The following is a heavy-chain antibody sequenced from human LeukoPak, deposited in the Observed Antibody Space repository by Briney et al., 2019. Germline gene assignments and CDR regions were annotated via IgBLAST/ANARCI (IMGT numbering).Heavy chain of an antibody. J-gene: IGHJ6*03. D-gene: IGHD3-16*01. Sequence: SETLSLTCTVPGGSISSYYWSWVRQPPGKGREWIGHIYYSGGTNYNPSLTSRVTISVDTSKTQFSRKWNSVTAAPTAVHYIAGAWFGRGRHYYMDGCGKGTTVTVSS. CDR3: AGAWFGRGRHYYMDG. CDR2: IYYSGGT. CDR1: GGSISSYY. V-gene: IGHV4-59*01.